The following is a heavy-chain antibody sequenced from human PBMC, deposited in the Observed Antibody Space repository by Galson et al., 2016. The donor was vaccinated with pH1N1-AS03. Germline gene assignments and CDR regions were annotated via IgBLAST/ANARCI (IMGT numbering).Heavy chain of an antibody. Sequence: SLRLSCAASGFTFSSYSVNWVRQAPGKGLEWVSSISSRSSDIYYADSVKGLFTISRDNARRSLYLQMNSLRAEDTAVYYCATNIEQRYTSKWYKFDHWGPGTLVTVSS. V-gene: IGHV3-21*01. CDR1: GFTFSSYS. D-gene: IGHD6-13*01. CDR3: ATNIEQRYTSKWYKFDH. CDR2: ISSRSSDI. J-gene: IGHJ4*02.